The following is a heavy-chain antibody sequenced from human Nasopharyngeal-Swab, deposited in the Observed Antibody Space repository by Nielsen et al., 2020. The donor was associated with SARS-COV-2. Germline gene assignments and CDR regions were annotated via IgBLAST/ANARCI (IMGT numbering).Heavy chain of an antibody. Sequence: GESLKISCAASGFTFSSYAMSWVRQAPGKGLEWVSAISGSGGSTYYADSVKGRFTISSDNSKNTLYLQMNSLRAEDTAVYYCAKSKGMADAFDIWGQGTMVTVSS. CDR2: ISGSGGST. D-gene: IGHD5-24*01. CDR1: GFTFSSYA. CDR3: AKSKGMADAFDI. V-gene: IGHV3-23*01. J-gene: IGHJ3*02.